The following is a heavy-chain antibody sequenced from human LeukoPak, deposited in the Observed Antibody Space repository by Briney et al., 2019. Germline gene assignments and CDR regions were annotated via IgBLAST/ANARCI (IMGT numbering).Heavy chain of an antibody. J-gene: IGHJ4*02. CDR2: INYVGTYQ. V-gene: IGHV3-30*02. D-gene: IGHD3-10*01. CDR1: GFTFSTYG. CDR3: AILYAGGSGSSFYDN. Sequence: GGSLRLSCAVSGFTFSTYGMHWVRQAPGKGLEWVAFINYVGTYQYYADSVKGRFTISRDDSKNTLYLQVNNLRPEDTAVYYCAILYAGGSGSSFYDNWGQGTLVTVSS.